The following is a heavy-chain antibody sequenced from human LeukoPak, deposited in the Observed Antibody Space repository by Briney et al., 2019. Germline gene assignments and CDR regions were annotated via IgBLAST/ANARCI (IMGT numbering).Heavy chain of an antibody. J-gene: IGHJ3*02. V-gene: IGHV1-46*01. CDR1: GYTFTSYY. Sequence: ASVKVSCKASGYTFTSYYMHWVRQAPGQGLEWMGIINPSGGSTSYAQKFQGRVTMTRDTSTSTVYMELSSLRSEDTAVYYCARALHIVVVPAAFEVDAFDIWGQGTMVTVSS. D-gene: IGHD2-2*01. CDR2: INPSGGST. CDR3: ARALHIVVVPAAFEVDAFDI.